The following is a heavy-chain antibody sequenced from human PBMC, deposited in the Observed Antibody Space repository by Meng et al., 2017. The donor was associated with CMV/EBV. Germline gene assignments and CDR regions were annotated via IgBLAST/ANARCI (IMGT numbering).Heavy chain of an antibody. D-gene: IGHD6-13*01. V-gene: IGHV1-2*02. CDR2: INPNSGGT. Sequence: QGELVQAGVEVKNPGASVKVSCKASGYTFTGYYMHWVRQAPGQGLEWMGWINPNSGGTNYAQKFQGRVTMTRDTSISTAYMELSRLRSDDTAVYYCARQHNSSSWIINWFDPWGQGTLVTVSS. CDR1: GYTFTGYY. J-gene: IGHJ5*02. CDR3: ARQHNSSSWIINWFDP.